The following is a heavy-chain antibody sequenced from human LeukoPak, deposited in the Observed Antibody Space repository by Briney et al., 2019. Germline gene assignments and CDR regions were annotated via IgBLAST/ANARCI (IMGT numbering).Heavy chain of an antibody. CDR2: ITSSGTI. J-gene: IGHJ4*02. CDR3: AGGPAVPLY. Sequence: PGGSLRLSCAASGFIFSSFAMDWVRQAPGKGLEWISYITSSGTISYADSVKGRFTISRDNAKNSLYLQMNSLRAEDTAVYYCAGGPAVPLYWGRGTLVTVSS. V-gene: IGHV3-48*03. CDR1: GFIFSSFA. D-gene: IGHD2-2*01.